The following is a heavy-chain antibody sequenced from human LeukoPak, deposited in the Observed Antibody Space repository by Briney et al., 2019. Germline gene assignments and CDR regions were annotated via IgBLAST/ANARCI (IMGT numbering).Heavy chain of an antibody. CDR3: ARGGRLTTVRQYFQH. V-gene: IGHV3-30*04. CDR1: GFTFSSYA. CDR2: ISYDGSNK. Sequence: GGSLRLSCAASGFTFSSYAMHWVRQAPGKGLEWVAVISYDGSNKYYADSVKGRFTISRDNSKNTLYLQMNSLRAEDTAVYYCARGGRLTTVRQYFQHWGQGTLVTVSS. D-gene: IGHD4-17*01. J-gene: IGHJ1*01.